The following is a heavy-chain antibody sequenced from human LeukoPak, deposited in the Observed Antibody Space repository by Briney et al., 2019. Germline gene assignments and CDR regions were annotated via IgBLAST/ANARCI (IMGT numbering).Heavy chain of an antibody. Sequence: GGSLTLSCAASGFTFSRYGMHWVRRAPAKGLEWVTAISYDGSNKYYADSVKGRRIISRDNSKNTTYRQMNSRRAEDTALYYCARVLDSSGWNYYYHYYYMDVWGKRSTVTVSS. CDR3: ARVLDSSGWNYYYHYYYMDV. CDR2: ISYDGSNK. V-gene: IGHV3-30*04. D-gene: IGHD6-19*01. J-gene: IGHJ6*03. CDR1: GFTFSRYG.